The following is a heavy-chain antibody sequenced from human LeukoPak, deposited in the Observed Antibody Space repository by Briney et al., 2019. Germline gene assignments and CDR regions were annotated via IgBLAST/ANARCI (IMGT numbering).Heavy chain of an antibody. V-gene: IGHV3-30*01. J-gene: IGHJ5*02. Sequence: GGSLRLSYAASGFTFSSYAMHWVRQAPGKGLEWVAVISYDGSNKYYADSVKGRFTISRDNSKNTLYLQMNSLRAEDTAVYYCARSNGFWSGYTHPWGQGTLVTVSS. CDR2: ISYDGSNK. CDR1: GFTFSSYA. D-gene: IGHD3-3*01. CDR3: ARSNGFWSGYTHP.